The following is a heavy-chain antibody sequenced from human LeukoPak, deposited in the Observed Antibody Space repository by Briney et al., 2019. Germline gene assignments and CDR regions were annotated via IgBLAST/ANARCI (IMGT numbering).Heavy chain of an antibody. CDR3: ARDHNYAFDN. J-gene: IGHJ4*02. V-gene: IGHV3-48*01. CDR2: IGIDSGNT. D-gene: IGHD1-1*01. CDR1: GFPFIEYS. Sequence: QPGGSLRLSCTASGFPFIEYSMNWVRQVPGKGLEWISYIGIDSGNTKYADSVRGRFTISADKAKNSLYLQMNSLRVEDTAVYYCARDHNYAFDNWGPGTLVSVAS.